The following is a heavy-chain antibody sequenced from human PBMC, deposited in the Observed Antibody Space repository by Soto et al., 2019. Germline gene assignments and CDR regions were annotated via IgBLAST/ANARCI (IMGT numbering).Heavy chain of an antibody. CDR1: GFTFDDYA. CDR3: AKDMYSSSWSKSPFDY. Sequence: EVQLVESGGGLVQPGRSLRLSCAASGFTFDDYAMHWVRQAPGKGLEWVSGISWNSGSIGYADSVKGRFTISRDNAKNSLYLQMNSLRAEDTALYYCAKDMYSSSWSKSPFDYWGQGTLVTVSS. V-gene: IGHV3-9*01. CDR2: ISWNSGSI. D-gene: IGHD6-13*01. J-gene: IGHJ4*02.